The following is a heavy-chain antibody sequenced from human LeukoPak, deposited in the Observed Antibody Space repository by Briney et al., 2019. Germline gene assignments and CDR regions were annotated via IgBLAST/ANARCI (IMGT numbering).Heavy chain of an antibody. V-gene: IGHV2-5*01. CDR3: AHGLDYGDYFDY. Sequence: SGPTLVKPTQTLTLTCTFSGFSLSSRGVGVGWIRQPPGKALEWLALIYWNNDKRYRPSLKTRLTITKDTSKNQVVLIMTNMDPVDTATYFCAHGLDYGDYFDYWGQGTLVTVSS. CDR2: IYWNNDK. J-gene: IGHJ4*02. D-gene: IGHD4-17*01. CDR1: GFSLSSRGVG.